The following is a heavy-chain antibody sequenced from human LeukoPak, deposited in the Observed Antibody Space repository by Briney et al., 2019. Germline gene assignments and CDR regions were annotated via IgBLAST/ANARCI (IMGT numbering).Heavy chain of an antibody. J-gene: IGHJ5*02. Sequence: SETLSLTCTVSGGSISSSSFYWGWIRQPPGKGLEWIGEINHSGSTSYNPSLKSRVTISEDTSKNQFSLNLNSVTAADTAIYYCARAYSPVWNGSHSLFDPWGQGTLVTVSS. CDR3: ARAYSPVWNGSHSLFDP. CDR2: INHSGST. V-gene: IGHV4-39*07. D-gene: IGHD1-26*01. CDR1: GGSISSSSFY.